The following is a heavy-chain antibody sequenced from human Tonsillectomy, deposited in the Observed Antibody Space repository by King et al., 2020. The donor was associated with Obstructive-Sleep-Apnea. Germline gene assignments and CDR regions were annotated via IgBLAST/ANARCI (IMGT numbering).Heavy chain of an antibody. CDR1: GGSISSYY. V-gene: IGHV4-59*01. CDR3: ARHRFVATTMGIYYYGMDV. J-gene: IGHJ6*02. CDR2: ISYSGST. D-gene: IGHD5-12*01. Sequence: VQLQESGPGLVKPSETLSLTCTVSGGSISSYYWSWIRQPPGKGLEWIGYISYSGSTNYNPSLKSRVSISVDTSKNQFSLKLSSVTAADTAVYYCARHRFVATTMGIYYYGMDVWGQGTTVTVSS.